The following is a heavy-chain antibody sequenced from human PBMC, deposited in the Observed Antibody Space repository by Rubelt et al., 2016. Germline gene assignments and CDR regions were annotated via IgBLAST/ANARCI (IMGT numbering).Heavy chain of an antibody. CDR3: ARGHASSGTYPG. D-gene: IGHD6-19*01. J-gene: IGHJ4*02. Sequence: WIGEINHSGSTNSNPSLKSRVTISVDTSKNQFSLKLSSETAADTAVYYCARGHASSGTYPGWGQGTLVTVSS. V-gene: IGHV4-34*01. CDR2: INHSGST.